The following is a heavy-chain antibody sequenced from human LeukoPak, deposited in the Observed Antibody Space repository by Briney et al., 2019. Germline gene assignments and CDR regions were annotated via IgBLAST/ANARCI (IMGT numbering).Heavy chain of an antibody. J-gene: IGHJ4*02. V-gene: IGHV4-31*03. CDR2: IYYSGST. CDR1: GGSISSGGYY. D-gene: IGHD6-19*01. Sequence: SQTLSLTCTVSGGSISSGGYYWSWIRQHPGKGLEWIGYIYYSGSTYYNPSLKSRVTISVDPSKNQFSLKLSSVTAADTAVYYCARTYSSGWFFDYWGQGTLVTVSS. CDR3: ARTYSSGWFFDY.